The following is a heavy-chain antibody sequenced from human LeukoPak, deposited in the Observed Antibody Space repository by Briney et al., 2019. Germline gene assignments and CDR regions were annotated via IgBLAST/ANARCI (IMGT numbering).Heavy chain of an antibody. D-gene: IGHD2-15*01. CDR3: ARTGDGSFDY. Sequence: ASVKVSCKASGYTFTASYMHWVRQAPGQGLECMGWINPNSGGTNYAQKFQGKVTMTRDTSISTAYLKLSNLSSDDTAVYYCARTGDGSFDYWGQGTLVTVSS. J-gene: IGHJ4*02. V-gene: IGHV1-2*02. CDR2: INPNSGGT. CDR1: GYTFTASY.